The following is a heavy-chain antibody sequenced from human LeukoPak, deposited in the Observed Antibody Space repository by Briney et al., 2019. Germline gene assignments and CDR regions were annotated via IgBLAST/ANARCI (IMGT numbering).Heavy chain of an antibody. D-gene: IGHD6-19*01. CDR2: ISSNSNNI. CDR3: ARSQWSGWYYFDY. Sequence: GGSLRLSCVASGFTFTNYTMNWVRQAPGKGLEWVSSISSNSNNIHYVGSPKGRFTVSRDNAKNSLYLQMNSLRAEDTAVYYCARSQWSGWYYFDYWGQGTLVTVSS. J-gene: IGHJ4*02. V-gene: IGHV3-21*01. CDR1: GFTFTNYT.